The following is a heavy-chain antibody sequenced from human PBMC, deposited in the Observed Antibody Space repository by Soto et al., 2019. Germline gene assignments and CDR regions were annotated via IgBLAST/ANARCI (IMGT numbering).Heavy chain of an antibody. Sequence: SETLSLTCRVSGGSMSGYYWSWIRQAPGKGLEWVGYVYYTGSTNYNPSLQSRVTISVDTSNKQFSLSLRLVTAADTAVYFCARSIAVPSSNIDHWGQGIRVTVSS. J-gene: IGHJ4*02. D-gene: IGHD6-6*01. CDR1: GGSMSGYY. CDR2: VYYTGST. V-gene: IGHV4-59*01. CDR3: ARSIAVPSSNIDH.